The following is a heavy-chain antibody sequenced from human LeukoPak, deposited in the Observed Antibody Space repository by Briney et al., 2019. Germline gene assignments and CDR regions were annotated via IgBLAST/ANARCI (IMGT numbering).Heavy chain of an antibody. CDR2: IIPIFGTA. CDR1: GGTFSSYA. V-gene: IGHV1-69*05. D-gene: IGHD4-17*01. J-gene: IGHJ4*02. Sequence: SVNVSCKASGGTFSSYAISWVRQAPGQGLEWMGGIIPIFGTANYAQKFQGRVTITTDESTSTAYMELSSLRSEDTAVYYCARGGDYGDLSNYFDYWGQGTLVTVSS. CDR3: ARGGDYGDLSNYFDY.